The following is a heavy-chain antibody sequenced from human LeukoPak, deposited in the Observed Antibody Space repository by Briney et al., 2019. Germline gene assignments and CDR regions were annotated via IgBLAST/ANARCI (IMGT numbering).Heavy chain of an antibody. J-gene: IGHJ5*02. CDR1: GFTFSNAW. CDR2: IESKTDGGTT. D-gene: IGHD2-15*01. V-gene: IGHV3-15*04. CDR3: TTDAHIVVVVAATGIDP. Sequence: GGSLRLSCAASGFTFSNAWMSRVRQAPGKGLEWVGRIESKTDGGTTDYAAPVKGRFTISRDDSKNTLYLQMNSLKTEDTAVYYCTTDAHIVVVVAATGIDPWGQGTLVTVSS.